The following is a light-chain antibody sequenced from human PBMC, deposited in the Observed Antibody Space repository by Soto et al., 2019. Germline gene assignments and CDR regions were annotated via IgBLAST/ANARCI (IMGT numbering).Light chain of an antibody. CDR3: HQSDSYPWT. V-gene: IGKV1-5*01. J-gene: IGKJ1*01. CDR2: DAS. Sequence: DIQMTQSPSTLSASVGDRVAITCRASQSITTWLAWYQQKPGKAPTLLISDASNLQSGVPSRFSGSGSGTYYSLTISSLQPDDISSYYCHQSDSYPWTFGQGTKVEI. CDR1: QSITTW.